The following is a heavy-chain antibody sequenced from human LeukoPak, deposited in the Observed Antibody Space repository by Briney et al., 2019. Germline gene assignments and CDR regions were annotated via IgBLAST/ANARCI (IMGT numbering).Heavy chain of an antibody. Sequence: QAGGSLRLSCAASGFTFSSYAMSWVRQAPGKGLEWVSGISGSGDNTYYADSVKGRFTISRGNSKNTLYVQVNSLGTEDTAAYYCAKGSYYDSSGSFYFDYWGQETLVTVSS. CDR1: GFTFSSYA. CDR3: AKGSYYDSSGSFYFDY. J-gene: IGHJ4*02. V-gene: IGHV3-23*01. CDR2: ISGSGDNT. D-gene: IGHD3-22*01.